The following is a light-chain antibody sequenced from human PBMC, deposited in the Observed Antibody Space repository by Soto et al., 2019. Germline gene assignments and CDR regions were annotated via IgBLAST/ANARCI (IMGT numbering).Light chain of an antibody. CDR1: QSISSW. J-gene: IGKJ2*01. V-gene: IGKV1-5*03. Sequence: DIQMNQAPSTLSASVGDRVTITCRASQSISSWLAWYQQKQGKAPKLLIYKASSLESGVPSRFSGSGSGTEFTLTISSLQPDDFATYYCQQYNSYSSMYTCGQGTKLEIK. CDR2: KAS. CDR3: QQYNSYSSMYT.